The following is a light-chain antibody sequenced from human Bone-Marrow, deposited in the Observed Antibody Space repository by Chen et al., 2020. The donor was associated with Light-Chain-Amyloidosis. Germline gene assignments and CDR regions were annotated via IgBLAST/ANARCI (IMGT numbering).Light chain of an antibody. V-gene: IGLV2-11*01. CDR1: SSDVGGYNY. Sequence: QSALTQPRSVSGSPGQSVTISCTGTSSDVGGYNYVSWYQQHPDKAPKLMIYAVSKRPSGVPDRFSGSKSGNTASLTISGLQAEDEADYSCCSYAGSNYVFGTGTKVTVL. J-gene: IGLJ1*01. CDR2: AVS. CDR3: CSYAGSNYV.